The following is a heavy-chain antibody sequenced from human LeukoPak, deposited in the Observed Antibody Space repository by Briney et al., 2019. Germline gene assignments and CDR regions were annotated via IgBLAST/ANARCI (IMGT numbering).Heavy chain of an antibody. CDR2: ISAYNGNT. Sequence: GGSLRLSCVASGFTFSSYAMSWVRQAPGQGLEWMGWISAYNGNTNYAQKLQGRVTMTTDTSTSTAYMELRSLRSDDTAVYYCARTFYGDLPNTPHYYYYYYMDVWGKGTTVTVSS. CDR3: ARTFYGDLPNTPHYYYYYYMDV. CDR1: GFTFSSYA. J-gene: IGHJ6*03. V-gene: IGHV1-18*01. D-gene: IGHD4-17*01.